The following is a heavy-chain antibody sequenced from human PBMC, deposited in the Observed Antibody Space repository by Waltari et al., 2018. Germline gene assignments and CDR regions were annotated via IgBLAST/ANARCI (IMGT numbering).Heavy chain of an antibody. D-gene: IGHD5-18*01. CDR1: GFTFRSYA. CDR3: ARSAGMATQAFDI. J-gene: IGHJ3*02. CDR2: ISYAGSNK. Sequence: QVQLGESGGGVVQPGRSLRLSCSASGFTFRSYAMHWVRHAPGKGLEWVEVISYAGSNKYYAASVKGRFTISRDNSKNTLYLQMNSLRAEDTAVYYCARSAGMATQAFDIWGQGTMVTVSS. V-gene: IGHV3-30-3*01.